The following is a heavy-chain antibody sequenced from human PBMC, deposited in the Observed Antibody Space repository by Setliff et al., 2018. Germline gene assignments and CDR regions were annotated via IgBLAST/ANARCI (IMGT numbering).Heavy chain of an antibody. J-gene: IGHJ4*02. D-gene: IGHD6-19*01. Sequence: GGSLRLSCVVSGITISNNFWSWVRQAPGKGLEWVSIIFNNGSTYYADSVKGRFTISRDISRNTVFLQMTGLRAEDTALYYCTRDPPGSGWSFDYWGQGALVTVSS. CDR1: GITISNNF. CDR2: IFNNGST. CDR3: TRDPPGSGWSFDY. V-gene: IGHV3-66*01.